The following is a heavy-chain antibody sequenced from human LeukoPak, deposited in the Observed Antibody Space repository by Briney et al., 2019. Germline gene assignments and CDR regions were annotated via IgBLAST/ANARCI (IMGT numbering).Heavy chain of an antibody. CDR2: TNPNSGGT. CDR3: ARVQSSTIFGVCKGSYAFDI. D-gene: IGHD3-3*01. Sequence: AAVKVSCKASGYTFTGYYMHWVRQAPGQGLAWMGWTNPNSGGTNYAQKFQGRVTMTRDTSISTAYMELSRLRSDDTAVYYCARVQSSTIFGVCKGSYAFDIWGQGTMVTVSS. J-gene: IGHJ3*02. CDR1: GYTFTGYY. V-gene: IGHV1-2*02.